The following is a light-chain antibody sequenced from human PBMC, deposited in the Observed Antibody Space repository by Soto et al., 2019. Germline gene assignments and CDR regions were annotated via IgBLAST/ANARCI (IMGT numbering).Light chain of an antibody. Sequence: QSVLTQPASVSGSPGQSITISCTGTSSDVGGYNFVSWYQQHPGKAPKLMIYDVSNRPSVVPNRFSGSKSANTASLTISGLQAEDEADYYCSSYTSRVVFGGGTKLTVL. J-gene: IGLJ2*01. V-gene: IGLV2-14*03. CDR3: SSYTSRVV. CDR1: SSDVGGYNF. CDR2: DVS.